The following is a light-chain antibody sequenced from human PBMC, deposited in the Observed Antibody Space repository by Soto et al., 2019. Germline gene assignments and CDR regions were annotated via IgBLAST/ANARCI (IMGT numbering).Light chain of an antibody. Sequence: AMRLSQSPCSVSGSTGDRVTMTCGVRQSISRYLACYQQKPEKAPKPLIYAASTLQSEVPSRFSGSGSATDFTLTTSCPQSEDFATYYCQHHYSYPQTFGQRTK. J-gene: IGKJ1*01. CDR2: AAS. CDR3: QHHYSYPQT. V-gene: IGKV1-8*01. CDR1: QSISRY.